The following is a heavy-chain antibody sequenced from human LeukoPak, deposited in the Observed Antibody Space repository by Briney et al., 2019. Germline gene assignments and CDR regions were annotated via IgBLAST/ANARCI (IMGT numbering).Heavy chain of an antibody. V-gene: IGHV4-34*01. Sequence: SETLSLTCAVYGGSFSGYYWSWIRQPPGKGLEWIGEINHSGSTNYNPSLKSRVTISVDTSKNQFSLKLSSVPAADTAVYYCARLIGGPTPTASAFDIWGQGTMVTVSS. CDR1: GGSFSGYY. J-gene: IGHJ3*02. CDR3: ARLIGGPTPTASAFDI. D-gene: IGHD4-23*01. CDR2: INHSGST.